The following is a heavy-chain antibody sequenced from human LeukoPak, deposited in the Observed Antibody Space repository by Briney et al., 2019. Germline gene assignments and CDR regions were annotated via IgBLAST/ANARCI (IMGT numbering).Heavy chain of an antibody. V-gene: IGHV1-2*02. Sequence: ASVKVSCKASGYTFTGYFMHWVRQAPGQGLEWLGWINPNSGVTNYAQKFQGRVTMARDTSISTAYMELRSLRSDDTAVYYCARGWSGAGYWGQGTLVTVSS. D-gene: IGHD6-19*01. CDR3: ARGWSGAGY. J-gene: IGHJ4*02. CDR1: GYTFTGYF. CDR2: INPNSGVT.